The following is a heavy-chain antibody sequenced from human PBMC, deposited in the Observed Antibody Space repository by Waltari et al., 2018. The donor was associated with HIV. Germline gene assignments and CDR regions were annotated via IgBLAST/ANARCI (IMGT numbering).Heavy chain of an antibody. CDR1: GNTFTRYG. Sequence: QVQLVQSGAEVKKPGASVKVSCKASGNTFTRYGISWVRQAPGQGLEWMGWRSDYNGNTNNAQKLQGRVSMTTETSTRTAYMELRSLRSDDTAVYYCARLTHYYDTSGPDYYYYGMDVWGQGTTVTVSS. CDR2: RSDYNGNT. D-gene: IGHD3-22*01. V-gene: IGHV1-18*01. J-gene: IGHJ6*02. CDR3: ARLTHYYDTSGPDYYYYGMDV.